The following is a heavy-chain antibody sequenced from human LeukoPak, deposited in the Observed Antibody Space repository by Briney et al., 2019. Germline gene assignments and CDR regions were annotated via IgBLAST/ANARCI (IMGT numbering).Heavy chain of an antibody. CDR3: ARARGDCSSASCSLRGWFDP. J-gene: IGHJ5*02. Sequence: SETLSLTCTVSGGSISSGDYYWSWIRQHPGKGLEWIGFIYYSGRTYYNPSLKSRVTISLHTSKNQFSLELISVTAADTALYYCARARGDCSSASCSLRGWFDPWGQGTLATVSS. V-gene: IGHV4-31*03. CDR1: GGSISSGDYY. D-gene: IGHD2-2*01. CDR2: IYYSGRT.